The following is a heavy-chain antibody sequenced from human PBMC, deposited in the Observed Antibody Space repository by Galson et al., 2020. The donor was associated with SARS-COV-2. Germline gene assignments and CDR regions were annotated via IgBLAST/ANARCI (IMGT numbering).Heavy chain of an antibody. V-gene: IGHV4-34*01. D-gene: IGHD2-2*01. CDR3: TRGRQGVVPAPVLGLGPFYLYYYMDV. Sequence: SETLSLTCAVSGGSFSGYSWTWIRQAPAKGLERIGVINFGGDTNSSPSPRSRVTLSVDTSTTQFSLKVRSVSAADTALYYCTRGRQGVVPAPVLGLGPFYLYYYMDVWGKGTSVTVSS. J-gene: IGHJ6*03. CDR1: GGSFSGYS. CDR2: INFGGDT.